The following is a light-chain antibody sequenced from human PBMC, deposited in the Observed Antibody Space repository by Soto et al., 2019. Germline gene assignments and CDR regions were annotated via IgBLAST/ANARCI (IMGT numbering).Light chain of an antibody. CDR3: QQYYDFRT. V-gene: IGKV1-5*03. Sequence: IQLTQSPSTLSGSVGDRVTITCRASQGVSTWLAWYQQRPSQAPKLLVHEASKLQSGVPSRFSASGSVRDFTLTISSLQPEDSATYYCQQYYDFRTFGQRTKVEI. CDR1: QGVSTW. CDR2: EAS. J-gene: IGKJ1*01.